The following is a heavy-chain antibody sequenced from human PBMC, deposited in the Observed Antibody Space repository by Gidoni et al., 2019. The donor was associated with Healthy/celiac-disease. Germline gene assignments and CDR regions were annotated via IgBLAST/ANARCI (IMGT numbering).Heavy chain of an antibody. J-gene: IGHJ3*02. CDR1: GYTFTGYY. D-gene: IGHD2-15*01. Sequence: QVQLVQSGAEVKKPGASVTVSCKASGYTFTGYYMHWVRQAPGQGLEWMGRINPNSGGTNYAQKFQGRVTMTRDTSISTAYMELSRLRSDDTAVYYCARDKLVVVVPRDRSDAFDIWGQGTMVTVSS. V-gene: IGHV1-2*06. CDR2: INPNSGGT. CDR3: ARDKLVVVVPRDRSDAFDI.